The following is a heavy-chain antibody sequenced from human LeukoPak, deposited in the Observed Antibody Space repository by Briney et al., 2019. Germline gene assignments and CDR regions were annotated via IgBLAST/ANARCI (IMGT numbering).Heavy chain of an antibody. CDR1: GFSFSNHW. J-gene: IGHJ4*02. Sequence: QPGGSLRLSCAASGFSFSNHWMIWVRQAPGKGLEWVATINPDGTEKRYVDSVKGRFTISRDNGKNSLYLQMSSLRAEDTAVYYCVSGDRGIAVGSRDHGAQGSLVTVSS. CDR3: VSGDRGIAVGSRDH. D-gene: IGHD6-19*01. CDR2: INPDGTEK. V-gene: IGHV3-7*03.